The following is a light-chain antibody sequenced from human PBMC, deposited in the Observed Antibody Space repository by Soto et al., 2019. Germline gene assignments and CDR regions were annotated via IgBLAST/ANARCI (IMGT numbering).Light chain of an antibody. J-gene: IGKJ5*01. CDR2: DAS. CDR1: QNIRNW. V-gene: IGKV1-5*01. Sequence: DIQITQSPSTLSASVVDSVTITCLASQNIRNWLAWYQQKPGKAPNPLIYDASSLKSGVPARFSGSGSGKEFTLTISSLQPDDFATYYCKQYNTYSKFGQGTRLEIK. CDR3: KQYNTYSK.